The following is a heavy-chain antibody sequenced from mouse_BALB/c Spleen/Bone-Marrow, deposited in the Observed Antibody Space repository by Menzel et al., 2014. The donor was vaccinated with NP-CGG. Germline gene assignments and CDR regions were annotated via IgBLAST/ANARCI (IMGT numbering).Heavy chain of an antibody. V-gene: IGHV5-6-3*01. Sequence: EVKLVESGGGLVQPGGSLKLSCAASGFTFSSYGMSWVRQTPDKRLELVATINNNDGNTYYPDSVKGRFTIPRDNAKNTLYLQMSSLKSEDTAMYYCARDNYGSRFDYWGQGTTPTVSS. CDR2: INNNDGNT. D-gene: IGHD1-1*01. CDR3: ARDNYGSRFDY. J-gene: IGHJ2*01. CDR1: GFTFSSYG.